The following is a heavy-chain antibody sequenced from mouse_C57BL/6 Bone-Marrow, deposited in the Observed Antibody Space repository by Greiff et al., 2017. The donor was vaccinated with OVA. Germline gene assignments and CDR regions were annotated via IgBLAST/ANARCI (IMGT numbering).Heavy chain of an antibody. CDR3: ALLYRRGAMDY. J-gene: IGHJ4*01. Sequence: VQLQQSGPELVKPGASVKISCKASGYAFSSSWMNWVKQRPGKGLEWIGRIYPGDGDTNYNGKFKGKATLTADKSSSTAYMQLSSLTSEDSAVYFCALLYRRGAMDYWGQGTSVTVSS. D-gene: IGHD2-14*01. V-gene: IGHV1-82*01. CDR2: IYPGDGDT. CDR1: GYAFSSSW.